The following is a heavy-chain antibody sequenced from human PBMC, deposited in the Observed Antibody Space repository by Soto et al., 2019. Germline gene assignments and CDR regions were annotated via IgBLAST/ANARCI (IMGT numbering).Heavy chain of an antibody. Sequence: ASVKISCKASGYTFTGYYMHWVRQTPGQGLEWMGWINPNSGGTNYAQKFQGWVTMTRDTSISTAYMELSRLRSDDTAVYYCARANRSGYSSSWPPKGYYYYYMDVWGKGTTVTVSS. J-gene: IGHJ6*03. D-gene: IGHD6-13*01. CDR1: GYTFTGYY. CDR3: ARANRSGYSSSWPPKGYYYYYMDV. CDR2: INPNSGGT. V-gene: IGHV1-2*04.